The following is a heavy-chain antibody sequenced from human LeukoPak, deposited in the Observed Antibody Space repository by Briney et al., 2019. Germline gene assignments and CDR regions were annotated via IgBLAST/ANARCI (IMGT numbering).Heavy chain of an antibody. CDR2: IYYSGST. CDR1: GGSISSYY. Sequence: SETPSLTCTVSGGSISSYYWSWIRQPPGKGLEWIGYIYYSGSTNYNPSLKSRVTISVDTSKNQFSLKLSSVTAADTAVYYCARTMVYGMDVWGQGTTVTVSS. D-gene: IGHD4/OR15-4a*01. CDR3: ARTMVYGMDV. J-gene: IGHJ6*02. V-gene: IGHV4-59*01.